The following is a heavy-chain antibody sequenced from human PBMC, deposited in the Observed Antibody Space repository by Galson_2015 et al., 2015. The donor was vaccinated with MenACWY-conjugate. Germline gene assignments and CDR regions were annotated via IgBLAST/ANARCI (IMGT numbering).Heavy chain of an antibody. V-gene: IGHV6-1*01. CDR2: TYYRSKWYN. Sequence: CAISGDSVSSNSGVWNWIRQSPSRGLEWLGRTYYRSKWYNDYAVSVKSRIIINPDTSKNQFSLQLKYGTPEDTAVYYCAREEGGTTSRPFDYWGQGTLVTVSS. J-gene: IGHJ4*02. D-gene: IGHD1-7*01. CDR1: GDSVSSNSGV. CDR3: AREEGGTTSRPFDY.